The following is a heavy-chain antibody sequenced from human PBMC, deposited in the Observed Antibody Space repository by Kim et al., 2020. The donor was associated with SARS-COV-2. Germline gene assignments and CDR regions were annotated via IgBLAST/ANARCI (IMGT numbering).Heavy chain of an antibody. CDR2: IYYSGST. V-gene: IGHV4-59*13. Sequence: SETLSLTCTVSGGSISSYYWSWIRQPPGKGLEWIGYIYYSGSTNYNPSLKSRVTISVDTSKNQFSLKLSSVTAADTAVYYCARSVPYWHFDYWGQGTLVTVSS. CDR3: ARSVPYWHFDY. J-gene: IGHJ4*02. D-gene: IGHD2-15*01. CDR1: GGSISSYY.